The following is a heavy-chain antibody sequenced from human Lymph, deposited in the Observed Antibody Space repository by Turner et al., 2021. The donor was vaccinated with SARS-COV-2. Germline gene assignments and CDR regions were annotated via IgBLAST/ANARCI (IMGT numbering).Heavy chain of an antibody. CDR2: ISYDGSNK. Sequence: QVQLVESGGGVVQPGRSLRPSCAASGFTCSSYARHWVRQAPGKGLEWVAVISYDGSNKYYADSVKGRFTISRDNSKNTLYLQMNSLRAEDTAVYYCARDTGGQVDVWGQGTTVTVSS. CDR1: GFTCSSYA. V-gene: IGHV3-30-3*01. CDR3: ARDTGGQVDV. D-gene: IGHD2-8*02. J-gene: IGHJ6*02.